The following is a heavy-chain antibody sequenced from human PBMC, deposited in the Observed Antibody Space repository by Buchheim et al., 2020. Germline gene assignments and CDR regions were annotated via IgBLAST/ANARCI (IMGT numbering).Heavy chain of an antibody. CDR3: AAGTAPRPGY. V-gene: IGHV4-59*01. CDR2: IHHSGVS. CDR1: GASISDYY. J-gene: IGHJ4*02. D-gene: IGHD2-21*02. Sequence: QVQLQESGPGLVKPSETLSLICSVSGASISDYYWNWIRQSPGRGLEWIGYIHHSGVSNYTSSLESRVTSSVDMSKSEVSLRLKSVTAADTAVYFCAAGTAPRPGYWGQG.